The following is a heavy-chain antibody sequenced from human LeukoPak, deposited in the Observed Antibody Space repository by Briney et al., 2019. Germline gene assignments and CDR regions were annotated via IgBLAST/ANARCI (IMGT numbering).Heavy chain of an antibody. CDR3: AIVVVVAATSWFDP. Sequence: ASVKVSCKASGYTFTNFGISWVRQAPGQGLEWMGWIIPIFGRANYAQKFQGRVTITADESTSTAYIELSSLRSEDTAVYYCAIVVVVAATSWFDPWGQGTLVTVSA. CDR2: IIPIFGRA. J-gene: IGHJ5*02. CDR1: GYTFTNFG. V-gene: IGHV1-69*13. D-gene: IGHD2-15*01.